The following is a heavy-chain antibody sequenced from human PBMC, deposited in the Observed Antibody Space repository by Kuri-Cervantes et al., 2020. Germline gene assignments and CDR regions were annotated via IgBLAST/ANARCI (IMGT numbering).Heavy chain of an antibody. CDR1: GFTFSSYA. D-gene: IGHD3-10*01. CDR2: ISYDGSNK. CDR3: AKDVDYYGSGSYYNSWFDP. Sequence: GESLKISCAASGFTFSSYAMHWVRQAPGKGLERVAVISYDGSNKYYADSVKGRFTISRDNSKNTLYLQMNSLRAEDTAVYYCAKDVDYYGSGSYYNSWFDPWGQGTLVTVSS. J-gene: IGHJ5*02. V-gene: IGHV3-30-3*01.